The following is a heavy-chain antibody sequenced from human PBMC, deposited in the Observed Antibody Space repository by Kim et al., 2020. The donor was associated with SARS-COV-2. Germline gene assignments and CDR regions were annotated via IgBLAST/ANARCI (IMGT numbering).Heavy chain of an antibody. V-gene: IGHV3-23*01. CDR1: GFTFSSYA. D-gene: IGHD3-10*01. CDR3: AKAVYGFGELSGHYYGMDV. CDR2: ISGSGGST. Sequence: GGSLRLSCAASGFTFSSYAMSWVRQAPGKGLEWVSAISGSGGSTYYADSVKGRFTISRDNSKNTLYLQMNSLRAEDTAVYYCAKAVYGFGELSGHYYGMDVWGQGTTVPVSS. J-gene: IGHJ6*02.